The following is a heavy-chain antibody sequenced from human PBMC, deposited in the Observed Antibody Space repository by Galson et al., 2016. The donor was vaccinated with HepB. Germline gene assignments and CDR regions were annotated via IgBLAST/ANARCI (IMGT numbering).Heavy chain of an antibody. CDR3: ARYLSGSYYYPMDV. V-gene: IGHV3-66*02. Sequence: SLRLSCAASGFTVSSNYMTWVRQAPGKGLEYVSVIYSGGTTYYADSVKGRFTISRDNSKNTLFLQMNTLRAEDTAVYYCARYLSGSYYYPMDVWGQGTTVTISS. D-gene: IGHD5-12*01. J-gene: IGHJ6*02. CDR1: GFTVSSNY. CDR2: IYSGGTT.